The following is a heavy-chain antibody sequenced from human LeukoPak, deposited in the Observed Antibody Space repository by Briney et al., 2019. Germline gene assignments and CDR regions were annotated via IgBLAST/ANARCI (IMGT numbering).Heavy chain of an antibody. V-gene: IGHV3-64*01. CDR3: ASLAVAGPYYMDV. J-gene: IGHJ6*03. D-gene: IGHD6-19*01. CDR2: ISSNGGST. CDR1: GFTFSSYA. Sequence: GSLRLSCAASGFTFSSYAMHWVRQAPGKGLEYVSAISSNGGSTYYANSVKGRFTISRDNSKNTLYLQMGSLRAEDMAVYYCASLAVAGPYYMDVWGKGTTVTVSS.